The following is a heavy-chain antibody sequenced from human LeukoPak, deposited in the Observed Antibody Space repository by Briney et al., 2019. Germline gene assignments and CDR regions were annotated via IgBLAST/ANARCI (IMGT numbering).Heavy chain of an antibody. D-gene: IGHD3-9*01. J-gene: IGHJ3*02. CDR3: ARRYYDILTGPKDAFDI. CDR2: IYPGDSDT. CDR1: GSSFTSYW. Sequence: GASLQISCKGSGSSFTSYWIGWVRQMPGKGLEWMGIIYPGDSDTRYRPSFQGQVTISADKSISAAYLQWSSLKASDTAMYYCARRYYDILTGPKDAFDIWGQGTMVTVSS. V-gene: IGHV5-51*01.